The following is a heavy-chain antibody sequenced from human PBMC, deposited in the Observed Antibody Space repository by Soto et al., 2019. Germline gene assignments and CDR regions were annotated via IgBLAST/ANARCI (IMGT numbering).Heavy chain of an antibody. J-gene: IGHJ4*02. CDR1: GYTFSSYS. V-gene: IGHV1-46*03. Sequence: QVQLVQSGAEMKKPGASVKVSCKASGYTFSSYSIHWVRQAPGQGLECMGIINPSGGGTTYAQKFQGRVTMTRDTSTSTVYMELSRLRSEDTTVYYCAREPARGYVDYWGQGTLVTVSS. CDR2: INPSGGGT. CDR3: AREPARGYVDY.